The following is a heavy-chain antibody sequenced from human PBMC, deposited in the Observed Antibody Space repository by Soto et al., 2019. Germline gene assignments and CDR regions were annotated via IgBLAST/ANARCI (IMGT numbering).Heavy chain of an antibody. V-gene: IGHV4-34*01. D-gene: IGHD5-12*01. Sequence: SETLSLTCAVYGGSFSGYYWSWIRQPPGKGLEWIGEINHSGSTNYNPSLKSRVTISVDTSKNQFSLKLSSVTAADTAVYYCARGRIVRGYEYYYYYYMDVWGKGTTVTVPS. J-gene: IGHJ6*03. CDR2: INHSGST. CDR1: GGSFSGYY. CDR3: ARGRIVRGYEYYYYYYMDV.